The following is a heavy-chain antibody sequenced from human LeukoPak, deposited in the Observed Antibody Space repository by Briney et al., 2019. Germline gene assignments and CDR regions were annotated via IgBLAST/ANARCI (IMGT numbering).Heavy chain of an antibody. Sequence: PSETLSLTCSVSGGSISSYYWSWIRQPPGKGLEWIGYIYYSGSTYYNPSLKSRVTISVDTSKNQFSLKLSSVTAADTAVYYCARTTEAHSWRTRYYDYYMDVWGKGTTVTVS. CDR3: ARTTEAHSWRTRYYDYYMDV. CDR2: IYYSGST. J-gene: IGHJ6*03. CDR1: GGSISSYY. D-gene: IGHD6-13*01. V-gene: IGHV4-59*01.